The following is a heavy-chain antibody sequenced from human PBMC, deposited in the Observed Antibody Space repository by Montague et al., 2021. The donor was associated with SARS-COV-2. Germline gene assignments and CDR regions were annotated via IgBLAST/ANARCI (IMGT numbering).Heavy chain of an antibody. D-gene: IGHD2-2*01. Sequence: SETLSLTCAVSGASTNSDRYYWGWIRQPPGKGLDWIGSIYYTGYTCYTPSLKSRVTISGDTSKNQFSLTLTSVTAADTAVYYCARIVGDCSSDSCYADRWGQGTVVTVSS. CDR2: IYYTGYT. J-gene: IGHJ4*02. CDR1: GASTNSDRYY. V-gene: IGHV4-39*01. CDR3: ARIVGDCSSDSCYADR.